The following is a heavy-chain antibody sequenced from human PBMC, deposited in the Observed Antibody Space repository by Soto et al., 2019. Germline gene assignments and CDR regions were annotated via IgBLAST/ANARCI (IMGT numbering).Heavy chain of an antibody. D-gene: IGHD3-16*02. CDR1: GGTFSSYA. CDR3: AFLGELSSRALDY. J-gene: IGHJ4*02. Sequence: ASVKVSCKASGGTFSSYAISWVRQAPGQGLEWMGGIIPIFGTANYAQKFQGRVTITADKSTSTAYMELSSLRSEDTAVYYCAFLGELSSRALDYWGQGTLVTVS. CDR2: IIPIFGTA. V-gene: IGHV1-69*06.